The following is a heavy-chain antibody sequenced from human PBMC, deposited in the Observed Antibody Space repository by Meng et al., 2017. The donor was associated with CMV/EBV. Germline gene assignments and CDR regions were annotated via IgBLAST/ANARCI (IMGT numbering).Heavy chain of an antibody. J-gene: IGHJ6*02. Sequence: ASVKVSCKASGYTFTSYGISWVRQAPGQGLEWMGWISAYNGNTNYAQKLQGRVTMTTDTSTSTAYMELRSLRSDHTAVYYCARDLLYRNYTFYYYYGMDVWGQGTTVTVSS. D-gene: IGHD4-11*01. CDR2: ISAYNGNT. CDR1: GYTFTSYG. CDR3: ARDLLYRNYTFYYYYGMDV. V-gene: IGHV1-18*01.